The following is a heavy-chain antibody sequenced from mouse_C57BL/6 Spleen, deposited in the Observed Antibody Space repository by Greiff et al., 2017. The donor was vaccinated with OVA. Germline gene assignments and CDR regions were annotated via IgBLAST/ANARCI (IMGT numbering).Heavy chain of an antibody. CDR3: AREGSSGYAMDY. Sequence: QVQLQQPGAELVKPGASVKLSCKASGYTFTSYWMHWVKQRPGQGLEWIGDIYPGSGSTNYNEKFKSKATLTVDTSSSTAYMQLSSLTSEDSAVYYCAREGSSGYAMDYWGQGTSVTVSS. D-gene: IGHD3-2*02. CDR1: GYTFTSYW. CDR2: IYPGSGST. V-gene: IGHV1-55*01. J-gene: IGHJ4*01.